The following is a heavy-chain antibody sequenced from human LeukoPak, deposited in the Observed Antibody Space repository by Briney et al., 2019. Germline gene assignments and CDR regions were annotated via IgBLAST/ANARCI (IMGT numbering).Heavy chain of an antibody. V-gene: IGHV4-59*01. J-gene: IGHJ6*03. CDR1: GGSISYYY. D-gene: IGHD4-11*01. CDR2: ISYSGST. Sequence: SETLSLTCTVSGGSISYYYWSWIRQPPGKGLQWIGYISYSGSTNYNPFLKSRVTISADTSKNQFSLKLSSVTAADTAVYYCARAYYSNPYYYYMDVWDKGATVTVSS. CDR3: ARAYYSNPYYYYMDV.